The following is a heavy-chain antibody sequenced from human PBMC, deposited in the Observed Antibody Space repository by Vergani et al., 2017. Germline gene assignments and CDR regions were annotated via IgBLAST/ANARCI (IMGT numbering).Heavy chain of an antibody. CDR1: GSSISSGDHC. J-gene: IGHJ6*03. CDR2: IFYSGTT. CDR3: ARVDTQVPATSHFYYMDV. V-gene: IGHV4-31*11. Sequence: QVQLQESGPGVVKPSQTLSLTCAVSGSSISSGDHCWTWIRQRPGKGLEWIGYIFYSGTTYDNPSLRSRLPISVDTSQNQFSLKLRSVTAADTAVYYCARVDTQVPATSHFYYMDVWGKGTTVVVSS. D-gene: IGHD6-25*01.